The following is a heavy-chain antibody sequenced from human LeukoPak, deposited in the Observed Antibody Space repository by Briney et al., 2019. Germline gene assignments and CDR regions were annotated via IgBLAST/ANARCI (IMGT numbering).Heavy chain of an antibody. CDR2: ILSDGSNK. CDR3: ARDVNTSMPYYYYGVDV. D-gene: IGHD5-18*01. V-gene: IGHV3-30-3*01. J-gene: IGHJ6*02. Sequence: VRSLRLSCAASGFTFSNYAMLWVRQAPGKGLEWVAIILSDGSNKYYADSVKGRFTISRDNSKNTLYLQMNSLRAEDTAVYYCARDVNTSMPYYYYGVDVWGQGTTVTVSS. CDR1: GFTFSNYA.